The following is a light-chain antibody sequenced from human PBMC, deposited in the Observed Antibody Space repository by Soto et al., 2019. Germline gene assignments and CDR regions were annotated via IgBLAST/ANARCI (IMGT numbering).Light chain of an antibody. J-gene: IGKJ3*01. Sequence: EIVLTQSPATLSVSPGERASLSCRASQSVNSNLTWYQQTPGQAPRLLIHGASNRAAGIPARFSGTGSGTDFTLTISSLLSQDFAVYFCQQYNNWLPLFTFGPGTQVDL. CDR3: QQYNNWLPLFT. CDR1: QSVNSN. V-gene: IGKV3-15*01. CDR2: GAS.